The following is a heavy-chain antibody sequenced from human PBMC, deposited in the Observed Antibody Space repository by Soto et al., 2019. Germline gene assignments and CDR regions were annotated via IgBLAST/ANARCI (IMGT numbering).Heavy chain of an antibody. D-gene: IGHD6-19*01. V-gene: IGHV3-7*05. CDR3: AGGSGWESGT. Sequence: EVQLVESGGGLVQPGGSLRRSCAGSEFTFSTYWMTWVRQAPGKGLEWVANIKEDGGEKHYLESVRGRFPTSRDNAKKSLYLEMNSLRADDTAVYYCAGGSGWESGTWGQGTLVTVSS. CDR2: IKEDGGEK. J-gene: IGHJ5*02. CDR1: EFTFSTYW.